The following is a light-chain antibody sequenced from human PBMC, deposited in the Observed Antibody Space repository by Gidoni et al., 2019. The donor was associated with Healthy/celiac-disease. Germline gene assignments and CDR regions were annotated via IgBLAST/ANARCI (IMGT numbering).Light chain of an antibody. CDR2: EVS. CDR1: SSDVGGYNY. CDR3: SSYTSSSTRGV. J-gene: IGLJ2*01. Sequence: SALPPPASVSGSPGPSITISCTRTSSDVGGYNYVSWYQQHPGKAPKLMIYEVSNRPSGVSNRFSGSKSGNTASLTITGLQAEDEADYYCSSYTSSSTRGVFGGGTKLTVL. V-gene: IGLV2-14*01.